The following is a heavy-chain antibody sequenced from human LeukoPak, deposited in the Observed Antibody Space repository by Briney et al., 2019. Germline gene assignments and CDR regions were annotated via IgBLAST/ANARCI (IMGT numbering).Heavy chain of an antibody. Sequence: GDSLRLSCAASEFTFSNYALHWVRQAPGKGLQWVAVISYDGNTIHYADSVKGRFIISRDTSKNTLYLQMNSLRAEDTAVYYCARSGGLQKFDYWGQGTLVTVSS. J-gene: IGHJ4*02. CDR2: ISYDGNTI. CDR1: EFTFSNYA. V-gene: IGHV3-30-3*01. CDR3: ARSGGLQKFDY. D-gene: IGHD4-11*01.